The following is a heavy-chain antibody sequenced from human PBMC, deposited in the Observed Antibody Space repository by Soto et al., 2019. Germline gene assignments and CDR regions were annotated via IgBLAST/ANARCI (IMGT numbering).Heavy chain of an antibody. V-gene: IGHV3-21*01. J-gene: IGHJ4*02. CDR2: ISSSSSYI. Sequence: PGGSLRLSCAASGFTFSSYSMNWVRQAPGKGLEWVSSISSSSSYIYYADSVKGRFTISRDNAKNSLYLQMNSLRSDDTAVYYCARDQCFGGGRSCYYFDFWGQGTLVTVSS. D-gene: IGHD2-15*01. CDR3: ARDQCFGGGRSCYYFDF. CDR1: GFTFSSYS.